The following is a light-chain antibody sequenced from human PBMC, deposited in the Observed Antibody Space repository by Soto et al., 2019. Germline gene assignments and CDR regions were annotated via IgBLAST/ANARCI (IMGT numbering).Light chain of an antibody. CDR2: TAS. CDR1: QSISTW. J-gene: IGKJ4*01. Sequence: DIQMTQSPSTLSASVGDRVTITCRASQSISTWLAWYQQKPGKAPKLLIYTASGLESGVPSRFSGSGSGTDFTLTISSLQPDDFATYYCQQYNSYSPLTFGGGTKVEIK. CDR3: QQYNSYSPLT. V-gene: IGKV1-5*03.